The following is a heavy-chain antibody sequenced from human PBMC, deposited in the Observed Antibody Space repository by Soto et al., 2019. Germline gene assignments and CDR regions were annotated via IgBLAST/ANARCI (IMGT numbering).Heavy chain of an antibody. CDR2: ISYDGSNK. CDR3: AKRGDAHDAFDF. CDR1: GFTFSSYG. D-gene: IGHD2-21*02. Sequence: QVQLVESGGGVVQPGRSLRLSCAASGFTFSSYGMHWVRQAPGKGLEWVAVISYDGSNKYYADSVKGRFTISSDNSKNTLYLQMNGLRAEDTAVYYCAKRGDAHDAFDFGGQGTMVTVSS. J-gene: IGHJ3*01. V-gene: IGHV3-30*18.